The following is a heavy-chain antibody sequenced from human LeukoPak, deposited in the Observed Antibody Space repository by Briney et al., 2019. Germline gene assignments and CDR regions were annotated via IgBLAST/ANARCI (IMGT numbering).Heavy chain of an antibody. CDR2: IYHSGST. D-gene: IGHD6-13*01. Sequence: SETLSLTCAVSGGSISSGGYSWSWIRQPPGKGLEWIVYIYHSGSTYYNPSLKSRLTISVDRSKNQFSLKLSSVTAADTAVYYCARVPTAAAVVYFDYWGQGTLVTVSS. V-gene: IGHV4-30-2*01. CDR3: ARVPTAAAVVYFDY. J-gene: IGHJ4*02. CDR1: GGSISSGGYS.